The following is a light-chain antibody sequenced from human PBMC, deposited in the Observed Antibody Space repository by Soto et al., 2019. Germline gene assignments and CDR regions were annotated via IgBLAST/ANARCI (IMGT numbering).Light chain of an antibody. CDR1: NNDIGNYNF. V-gene: IGLV2-8*01. CDR2: EVT. J-gene: IGLJ1*01. CDR3: SSYSGTNNYV. Sequence: QSALTQPPSASGSPGQSVTISCTGTNNDIGNYNFVSWYQQHPGKAPKLMIYEVTKRPSGVPDRFSGSKSGNTASLTVSGLQAEDEADYYCSSYSGTNNYVFGTGTKLTVL.